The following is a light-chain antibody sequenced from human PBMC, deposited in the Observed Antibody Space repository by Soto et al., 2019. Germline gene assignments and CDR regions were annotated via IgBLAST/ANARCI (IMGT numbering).Light chain of an antibody. CDR2: AAS. Sequence: AIQMTQSPSSLSASVGDRVTITCRASQAIRTDLGWYQQKPGKAPKLLIYAASSLQSGVPSRFSGSGSGTDFTLTISYLQPEDFATYYCLQDYSYPLTFGGGTKVEIK. CDR1: QAIRTD. CDR3: LQDYSYPLT. J-gene: IGKJ4*01. V-gene: IGKV1-6*01.